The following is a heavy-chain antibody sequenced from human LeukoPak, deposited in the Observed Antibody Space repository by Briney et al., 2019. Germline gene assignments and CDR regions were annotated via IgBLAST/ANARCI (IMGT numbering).Heavy chain of an antibody. D-gene: IGHD2-8*01. V-gene: IGHV4-34*01. J-gene: IGHJ4*02. CDR2: INHSGTT. CDR3: SRENGAFSPFGY. CDR1: GGSFSGYY. Sequence: PSETLSLTCAVYGGSFSGYYWSWIRQPPGKGLEWIGEINHSGTTNYNPSLKSRVTISVDTSKNQFSLKLNSVTAADTAVYYCSRENGAFSPFGYWGQGTLVTVPS.